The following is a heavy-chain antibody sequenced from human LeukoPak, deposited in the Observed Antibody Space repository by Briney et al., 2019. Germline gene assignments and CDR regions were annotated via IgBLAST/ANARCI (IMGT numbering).Heavy chain of an antibody. CDR3: ARLGYSSSRYYFDY. Sequence: SETLSLTCTVSGGSISGYYWSWIRQPPGKGLEWIGYIYYSGSTNYNPSLKSRVTISVDTSKNQFSLKLSSVTAADTAVYYCARLGYSSSRYYFDYWGQGTLVTVSS. V-gene: IGHV4-59*01. D-gene: IGHD6-13*01. CDR1: GGSISGYY. J-gene: IGHJ4*02. CDR2: IYYSGST.